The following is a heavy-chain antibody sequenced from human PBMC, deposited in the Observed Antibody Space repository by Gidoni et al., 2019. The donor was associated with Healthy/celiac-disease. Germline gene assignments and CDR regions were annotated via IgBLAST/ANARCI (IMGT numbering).Heavy chain of an antibody. V-gene: IGHV5-51*01. Sequence: EVQLVQSGAEVKKPGESLKISCKGSGYSFTSYWIGWVRQMPGKGLEWMGIIYPGDSDTRYSPSFQGQVTISADKSISTAYLQWSSLKASDTAMYYCARMGCSGGSCYSGGRYYYYGMDVWGQGTTVTVSS. CDR2: IYPGDSDT. D-gene: IGHD2-15*01. CDR3: ARMGCSGGSCYSGGRYYYYGMDV. CDR1: GYSFTSYW. J-gene: IGHJ6*02.